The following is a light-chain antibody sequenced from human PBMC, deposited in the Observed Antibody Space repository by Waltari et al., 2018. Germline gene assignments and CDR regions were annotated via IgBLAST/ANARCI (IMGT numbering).Light chain of an antibody. CDR1: SSNIGSNY. J-gene: IGLJ3*02. Sequence: QSVLTQPPSASGTPGQRVTIPCSGSSSNIGSNYVYWYQQLPGTAPKLLIYRNKPRPSGVPDRFSGDKSGTAASLASSGLRSEDEADYYCAAWDDSLSGLVFGGGTKLTVL. CDR3: AAWDDSLSGLV. V-gene: IGLV1-47*01. CDR2: RNK.